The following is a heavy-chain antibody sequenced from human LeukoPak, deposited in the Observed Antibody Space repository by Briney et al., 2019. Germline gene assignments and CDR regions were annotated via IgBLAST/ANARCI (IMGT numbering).Heavy chain of an antibody. CDR1: GGSIRSYY. V-gene: IGHV4-59*01. CDR3: ARLNYFDTSENF. CDR2: IYYTGST. D-gene: IGHD3-22*01. J-gene: IGHJ4*02. Sequence: PSETLSLTCTVSGGSIRSYYWSWIRQPPGKGLEWIGYIYYTGSTNYNPSLKSRVTISEDTSKNQFSLKLSSVTTADTAVYYCARLNYFDTSENFWGQGTLVTVSS.